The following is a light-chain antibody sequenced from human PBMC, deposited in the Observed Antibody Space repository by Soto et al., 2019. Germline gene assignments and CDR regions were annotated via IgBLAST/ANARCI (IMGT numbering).Light chain of an antibody. CDR1: QSVINR. V-gene: IGKV1-5*03. J-gene: IGKJ4*01. CDR2: EAS. Sequence: DIQVTQSPSTLSASVGDRVTITGRDSQSVINRVAWYQQKPGKAPNLLIYEASTLENGVPSRFSGSGSGTEFTLTISRLQPDDFATYYCQQYNTYPALTFGGGTRVEIK. CDR3: QQYNTYPALT.